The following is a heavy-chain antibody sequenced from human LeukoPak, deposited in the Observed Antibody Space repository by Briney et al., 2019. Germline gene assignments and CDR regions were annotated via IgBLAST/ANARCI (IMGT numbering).Heavy chain of an antibody. CDR2: IYYSGST. J-gene: IGHJ3*02. D-gene: IGHD3-9*01. Sequence: KASETLSLTCTVSGGSIGAYFWSWIRQPPGKGLEWIGYIYYSGSTNYNPSLKSRVTISVDTSKNQFSLKLSSVTAADTAVYYCARDLTDYDILTGYTCHAFDIWGQGTMVTVSS. CDR1: GGSIGAYF. CDR3: ARDLTDYDILTGYTCHAFDI. V-gene: IGHV4-59*01.